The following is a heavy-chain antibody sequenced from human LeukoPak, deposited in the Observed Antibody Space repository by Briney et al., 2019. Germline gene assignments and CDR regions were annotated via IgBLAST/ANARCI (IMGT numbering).Heavy chain of an antibody. V-gene: IGHV4-34*01. CDR3: ARLGSRRLLWFGESSSGFDY. CDR1: GGSFSGYY. Sequence: SETLSLTCAVYGGSFSGYYWSWIRQPPGKGLEWIGEINHSGSTNYNPSLKSRVTISVDTSKNQFSLKLSSVTAADTAVYYCARLGSRRLLWFGESSSGFDYWGQGTLATVSS. CDR2: INHSGST. D-gene: IGHD3-10*01. J-gene: IGHJ4*02.